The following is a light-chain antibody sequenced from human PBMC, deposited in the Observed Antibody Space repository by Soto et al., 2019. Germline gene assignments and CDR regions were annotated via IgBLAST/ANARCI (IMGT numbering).Light chain of an antibody. CDR1: QDISTL. Sequence: DIQMTQSPSSVSASIGDTVTITCRASQDISTLLGWYQQKPGKAPKLLIYGASTLESGVPSRFSGRGSGTDFTLTISSLQPEDFATYFCQQADSFPLTFGGGTKVEMK. CDR3: QQADSFPLT. V-gene: IGKV1D-12*01. J-gene: IGKJ4*01. CDR2: GAS.